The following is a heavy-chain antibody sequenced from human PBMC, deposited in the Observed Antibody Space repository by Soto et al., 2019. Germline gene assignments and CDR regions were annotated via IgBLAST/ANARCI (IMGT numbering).Heavy chain of an antibody. D-gene: IGHD6-13*01. CDR2: INPYNGNT. V-gene: IGHV1-18*01. CDR3: ARVGVGLAAPRVWPY. Sequence: ASVKVSCKASGYTFTSYGISWVRQAPGQGLEWMAWINPYNGNTKYAEKFLGRVTVTTDTSTATAYMEVRSVTSDDTAVFYCARVGVGLAAPRVWPYWGQGTPVTVSS. CDR1: GYTFTSYG. J-gene: IGHJ4*02.